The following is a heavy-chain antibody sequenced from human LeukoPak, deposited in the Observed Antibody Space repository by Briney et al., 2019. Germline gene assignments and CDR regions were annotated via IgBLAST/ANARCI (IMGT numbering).Heavy chain of an antibody. V-gene: IGHV4-38-2*01. Sequence: SETLSLTCAVSGYSISSGYYWGWIRQPPGKGLEWIATIYHSGDTYYNPSLKSRVTISVDTSKNQFSLKLSSVTAADTAVHYCARVAYDFWSGYNPPFYFDYWGQGTPVTVSS. D-gene: IGHD3-3*01. J-gene: IGHJ4*02. CDR3: ARVAYDFWSGYNPPFYFDY. CDR1: GYSISSGYY. CDR2: IYHSGDT.